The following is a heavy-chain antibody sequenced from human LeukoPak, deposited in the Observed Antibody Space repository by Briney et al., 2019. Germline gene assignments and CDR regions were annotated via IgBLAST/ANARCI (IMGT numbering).Heavy chain of an antibody. CDR3: ASHPLWFGELRYLEY. CDR1: GFTFSSYW. CDR2: IKQDGSEK. V-gene: IGHV3-7*02. Sequence: GGSPRLSCAASGFTFSSYWMSWVRQAPGKGLEWVANIKQDGSEKYYVDSVKGRFTISRDNAKNSLYLQMNSLRAEDTAVYYCASHPLWFGELRYLEYWGQGTLVTVSS. J-gene: IGHJ4*02. D-gene: IGHD3-10*01.